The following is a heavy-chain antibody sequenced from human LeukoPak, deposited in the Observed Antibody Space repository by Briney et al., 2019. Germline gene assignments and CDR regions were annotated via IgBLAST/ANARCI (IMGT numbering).Heavy chain of an antibody. CDR1: GFTFSSYG. CDR3: AKGSCSRTSSSCSLAYYYIMDV. Sequence: PGGSLRLSCAASGFTFSSYGMSWVRQAPGKGLEWVSSISATGGKIYYADSVKGRFTISRDNSRSTLYLEMNSLRSDDTAVYYCAKGSCSRTSSSCSLAYYYIMDVWGQGTTVTVSS. CDR2: ISATGGKI. D-gene: IGHD2-2*01. J-gene: IGHJ6*02. V-gene: IGHV3-23*01.